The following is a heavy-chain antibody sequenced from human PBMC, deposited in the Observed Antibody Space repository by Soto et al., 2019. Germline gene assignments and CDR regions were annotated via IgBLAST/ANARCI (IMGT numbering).Heavy chain of an antibody. D-gene: IGHD6-19*01. V-gene: IGHV1-69*12. CDR2: IIPIFGTA. Sequence: QVQLVQSGAEVKKPGSSVKVSCKASGGTFSSYAISWVRQAPGQGLEWMGGIIPIFGTANYAQKFQGRVTITGDDSTSIAYMKLSRLRSEDTAVYYCARDVWYSSGYPRPMDVWGKGNTVTVSS. CDR3: ARDVWYSSGYPRPMDV. J-gene: IGHJ6*04. CDR1: GGTFSSYA.